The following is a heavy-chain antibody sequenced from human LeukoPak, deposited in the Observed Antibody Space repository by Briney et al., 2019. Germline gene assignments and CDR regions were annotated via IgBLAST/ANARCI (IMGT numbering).Heavy chain of an antibody. CDR1: GFTFTKFW. CDR3: ARSARLMKGVVEVTALDD. V-gene: IGHV3-7*01. CDR2: IQEDGKKE. D-gene: IGHD3-3*01. Sequence: GGSLRLSCEASGFTFTKFWMSWVRQAPGKGLEWVANIQEDGKKENYVDSVKGRFTIARDNAKNSVYLEMNSLRADDTAVYYCARSARLMKGVVEVTALDDWGQGTLVTVSS. J-gene: IGHJ4*02.